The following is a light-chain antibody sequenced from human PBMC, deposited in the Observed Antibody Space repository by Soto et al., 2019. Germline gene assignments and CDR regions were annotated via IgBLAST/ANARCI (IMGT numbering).Light chain of an antibody. Sequence: QSALTQPRSVSGSPGQSVTISCTGTSSDVGAYNYVSWYQQLPGKPPKFIIYDVSKRPSGVPDRFSGSKSGNTASLTVSGLQSEDEAEYYCCSYAGSDSHVIFGGGTKLTVL. J-gene: IGLJ2*01. CDR2: DVS. CDR3: CSYAGSDSHVI. V-gene: IGLV2-11*01. CDR1: SSDVGAYNY.